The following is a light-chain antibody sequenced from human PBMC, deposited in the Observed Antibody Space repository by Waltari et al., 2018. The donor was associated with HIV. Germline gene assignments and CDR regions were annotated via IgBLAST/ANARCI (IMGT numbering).Light chain of an antibody. V-gene: IGLV1-44*01. CDR2: TNN. Sequence: QSVLTQPPSASGTPGQRVTISCSGSSSDIGSHTVNWYQQIPGTAPRLLIYTNNPRPSGVPDRFSGSKSGTSASRVISGLQSEDEADYFCAAWDDSLNGDVVFGGGTKLTVL. CDR3: AAWDDSLNGDVV. CDR1: SSDIGSHT. J-gene: IGLJ2*01.